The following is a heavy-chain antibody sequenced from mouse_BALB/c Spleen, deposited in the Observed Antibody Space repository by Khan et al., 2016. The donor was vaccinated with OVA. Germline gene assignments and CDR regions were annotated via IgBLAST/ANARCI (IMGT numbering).Heavy chain of an antibody. CDR1: GFTFSDYY. Sequence: EVELVESGGGLVKPGGSLKLSCAASGFTFSDYYMYWVRQTPEKRLEWVATISDGGSYTYYSDFVKGRFTISRDDAKNNLYLQMNSLKSEDTAVYYCERGYDGDPFDYWGQGTLVTVAA. V-gene: IGHV5-4*02. CDR3: ERGYDGDPFDY. CDR2: ISDGGSYT. D-gene: IGHD2-13*01. J-gene: IGHJ3*01.